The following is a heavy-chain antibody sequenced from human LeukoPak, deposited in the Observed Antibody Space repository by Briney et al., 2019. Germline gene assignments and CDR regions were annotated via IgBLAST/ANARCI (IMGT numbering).Heavy chain of an antibody. Sequence: GGSLRLSCAASGFTFNNYAINWVRQAPGQGLEWVSTISGSGGSSDYAASVKGRFTISRDNSKNTLYLQLSSLRAADTAVYYCAKARGYGSGSPYDAFDIWGQGTMVTVSS. CDR3: AKARGYGSGSPYDAFDI. CDR2: ISGSGGSS. V-gene: IGHV3-23*01. D-gene: IGHD3-10*01. J-gene: IGHJ3*02. CDR1: GFTFNNYA.